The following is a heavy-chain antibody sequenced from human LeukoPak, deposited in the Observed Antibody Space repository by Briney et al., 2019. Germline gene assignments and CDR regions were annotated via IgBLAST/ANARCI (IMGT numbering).Heavy chain of an antibody. V-gene: IGHV1-2*06. CDR3: ATHWGSGWYFDL. CDR2: INPNSGGT. D-gene: IGHD7-27*01. Sequence: ASVKVSCKASGYTFTGYYMHWVRQAPGQGLEWMGRINPNSGGTNYAQKFQGRVTMTRDTSISTAYMELSSLRSDDTAMYYCATHWGSGWYFDLWGRGTQVTVSS. CDR1: GYTFTGYY. J-gene: IGHJ2*01.